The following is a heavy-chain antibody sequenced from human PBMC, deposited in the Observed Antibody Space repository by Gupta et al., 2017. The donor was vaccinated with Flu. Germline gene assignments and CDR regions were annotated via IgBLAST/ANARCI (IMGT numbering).Heavy chain of an antibody. CDR1: GFTFKNNA. J-gene: IGHJ4*02. V-gene: IGHV3-23*01. D-gene: IGHD3-10*01. CDR3: AKMGGEYYLSDYYFDD. Sequence: EVGLMESGGGLVQPWGSLSLTCTTSGFTFKNNALSWVRQFPGRGLEWVASVSGSGGSTYVADSVKGRFTVSRDNSKNTVYLAMDRLTAEDTAVYYCAKMGGEYYLSDYYFDDWGQGILVTVSS. CDR2: VSGSGGST.